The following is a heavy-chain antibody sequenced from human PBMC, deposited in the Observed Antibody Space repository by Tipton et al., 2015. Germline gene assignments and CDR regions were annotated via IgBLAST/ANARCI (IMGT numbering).Heavy chain of an antibody. CDR2: IYYSGST. CDR1: GGSITSKTYY. Sequence: GSLRLSCTVSGGSITSKTYYWGWIRQPPGKGLEWIGNIYYSGSTYYTPSLKSRVTIAIDTSKKQFSLKLRSVTAADTAVYYCAGHLAYRDTWSAQGFWGQGTLVTVSS. J-gene: IGHJ4*02. CDR3: AGHLAYRDTWSAQGF. V-gene: IGHV4-39*01. D-gene: IGHD3-3*01.